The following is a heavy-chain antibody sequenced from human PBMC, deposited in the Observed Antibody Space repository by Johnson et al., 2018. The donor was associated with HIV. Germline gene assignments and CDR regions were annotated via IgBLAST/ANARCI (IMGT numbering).Heavy chain of an antibody. V-gene: IGHV3-66*02. CDR3: ARDGRDLVTRGGFDI. J-gene: IGHJ3*02. CDR1: RITVGSNY. CDR2: IFSAGDT. Sequence: VQLVESGGGLVQSGGSLRLSCEASRITVGSNYMSWVRRAPGKGLEWFSVIFSAGDTYYADSVKGQFTLSRDNSKNMFYLQMNSLRPDDTAVYSCARDGRDLVTRGGFDIWGPGTVVTVSS. D-gene: IGHD5-18*01.